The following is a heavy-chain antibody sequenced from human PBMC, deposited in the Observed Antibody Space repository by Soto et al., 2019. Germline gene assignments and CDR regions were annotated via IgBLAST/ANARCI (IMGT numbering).Heavy chain of an antibody. J-gene: IGHJ4*02. CDR3: ARLARVVSGYYFDY. D-gene: IGHD3-3*01. CDR2: IYYSGST. V-gene: IGHV4-39*01. CDR1: GGSISSSSYY. Sequence: QLQLQESGPGLVKPSETLSLTCTVSGGSISSSSYYWGWIRQPPGKGLEWIGSIYYSGSTYYNPSLKSRVTISVDTSKNQFSLKLSSVTAADTAVYYCARLARVVSGYYFDYWGQGTLVTVSS.